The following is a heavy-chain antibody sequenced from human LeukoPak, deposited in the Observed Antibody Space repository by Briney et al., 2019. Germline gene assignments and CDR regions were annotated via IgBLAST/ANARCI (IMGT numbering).Heavy chain of an antibody. CDR3: ARVVAYDILTGYYDHSYYYYYMDV. D-gene: IGHD3-9*01. V-gene: IGHV4-34*01. Sequence: SETLSLTCAVYGGSFSGYYWSWIRQPPGKGLEWIGEINHSGSTNYNPSLKSRVTISVDTSKNQFSLKLSSVTAADTAVYYCARVVAYDILTGYYDHSYYYYYMDVWGKGTTVTISS. CDR1: GGSFSGYY. J-gene: IGHJ6*03. CDR2: INHSGST.